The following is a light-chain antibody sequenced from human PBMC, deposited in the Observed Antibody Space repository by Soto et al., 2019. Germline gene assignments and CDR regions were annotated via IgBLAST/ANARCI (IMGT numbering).Light chain of an antibody. CDR3: HHYNHWPWT. J-gene: IGKJ1*01. V-gene: IGKV3-15*01. CDR1: QSISSD. CDR2: VAS. Sequence: EIVMTQSPVTLSVSPGERATLSCRASQSISSDLAWYQLKPGQAPRLLIYVASTRDTGVPARFTGSGSGTEFTLPISSLQSEDFAVHYCHHYNHWPWTFGQGTKVEIK.